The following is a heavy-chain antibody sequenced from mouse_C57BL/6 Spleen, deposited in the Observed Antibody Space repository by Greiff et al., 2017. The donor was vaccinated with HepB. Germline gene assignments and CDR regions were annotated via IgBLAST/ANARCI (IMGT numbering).Heavy chain of an antibody. CDR3: AIRYYYGSSYFDY. CDR2: INPNNGGT. J-gene: IGHJ2*01. Sequence: EVQLQQSGPELVKPGASVKISCKASGYTFTDYYMNWVKQSHGKSLEWIGDINPNNGGTSYNQKFKGKATLTVDKSSSTAYMELRSLTYEDSAVYYCAIRYYYGSSYFDYGGQGTTLTVSA. CDR1: GYTFTDYY. V-gene: IGHV1-26*01. D-gene: IGHD1-1*01.